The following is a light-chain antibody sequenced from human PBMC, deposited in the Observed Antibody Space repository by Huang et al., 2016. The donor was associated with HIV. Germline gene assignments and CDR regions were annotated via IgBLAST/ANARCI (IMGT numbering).Light chain of an antibody. V-gene: IGKV3D-20*01. Sequence: EIVLTQSPASLSLSPGERAMLSCGASQSVSGRYFAWFQQKPGLPPRLHNYDASVRAPGIPEKFSGGGSGTDVALTISRLEPEDVAVYYCQQYGSSSYTFGQGTKLEIK. CDR3: QQYGSSSYT. CDR2: DAS. J-gene: IGKJ2*01. CDR1: QSVSGRY.